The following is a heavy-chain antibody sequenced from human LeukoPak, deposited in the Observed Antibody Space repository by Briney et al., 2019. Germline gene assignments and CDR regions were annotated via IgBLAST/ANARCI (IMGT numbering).Heavy chain of an antibody. Sequence: GGSLRLSCAASGFTFSSYSMNWVRQAPGKGLEWVSYISSSGSTIYYADSVKGRFTISRDNAKNSLYLQMNSLRAEDTAVYYCGRGFYYDSSGYYTDSDYWGQGTLVTVSS. V-gene: IGHV3-48*04. D-gene: IGHD3-22*01. CDR3: GRGFYYDSSGYYTDSDY. CDR1: GFTFSSYS. J-gene: IGHJ4*02. CDR2: ISSSGSTI.